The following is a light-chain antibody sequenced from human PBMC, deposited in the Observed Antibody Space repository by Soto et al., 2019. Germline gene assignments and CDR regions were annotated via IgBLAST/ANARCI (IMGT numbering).Light chain of an antibody. CDR3: QEYNTWPWT. V-gene: IGKV3-15*01. J-gene: IGKJ1*01. Sequence: ETVMTQSPATLSVSPGERATLSCRASQSVNSNLAWYQQKLGQSPRVLIYGASTRATGIPARFSGSGSGTDFILTISSLQSEDFALYYCQEYNTWPWTFGQGNKVEIK. CDR2: GAS. CDR1: QSVNSN.